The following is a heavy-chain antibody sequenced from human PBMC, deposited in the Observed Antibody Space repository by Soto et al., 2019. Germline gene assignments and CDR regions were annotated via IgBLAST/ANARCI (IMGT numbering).Heavy chain of an antibody. CDR2: IYHWGST. J-gene: IGHJ4*02. Sequence: QLQLQESGPGLVKPSETLSLTCTVSGGSVSSSSYLWGWIRQPPGKGLEWIGNIYHWGSTYYNPSLESRITLSVDTSKTQFSLKLTYVPAADTAVYYCARPGYSSASQYYFDYWGQGTLVTVSS. V-gene: IGHV4-39*01. D-gene: IGHD6-25*01. CDR3: ARPGYSSASQYYFDY. CDR1: GGSVSSSSYL.